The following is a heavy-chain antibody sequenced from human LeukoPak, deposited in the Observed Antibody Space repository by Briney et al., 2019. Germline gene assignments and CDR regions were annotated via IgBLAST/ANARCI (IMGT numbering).Heavy chain of an antibody. D-gene: IGHD3-10*01. Sequence: SETLSLTCTVSGGSISSYYWSWIRQPPGKGLEWIGYIYYSGSTNYNPSLKSRVTISVDTSKNQFSLKLSSVTAADTAVYYCARDYGSGSFGYWGQGTLVTLSS. V-gene: IGHV4-59*01. CDR2: IYYSGST. CDR3: ARDYGSGSFGY. J-gene: IGHJ4*02. CDR1: GGSISSYY.